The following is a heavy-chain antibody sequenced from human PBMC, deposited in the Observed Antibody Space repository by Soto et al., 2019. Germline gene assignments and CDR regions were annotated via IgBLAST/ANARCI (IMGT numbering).Heavy chain of an antibody. CDR2: IWSDGSRK. Sequence: GGSLRLSCAASGFTFRSCMQWVRQAPGKGLEWVAVIWSDGSRKYYAASVEGRVTISRDNSDNTLYLQMDSLRVEDTALYYCARDRGDCPARHCYSYFDLWGRGTLVTVSS. D-gene: IGHD2-15*01. CDR1: GFTFRSC. CDR3: ARDRGDCPARHCYSYFDL. J-gene: IGHJ4*02. V-gene: IGHV3-33*01.